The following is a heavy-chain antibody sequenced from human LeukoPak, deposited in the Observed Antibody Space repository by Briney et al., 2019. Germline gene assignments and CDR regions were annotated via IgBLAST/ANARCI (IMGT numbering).Heavy chain of an antibody. J-gene: IGHJ5*02. CDR1: GFTFGSYW. V-gene: IGHV3-74*01. Sequence: AGGSLRLSCAASGFTFGSYWMHWVRQVPGKGLVLVSRINGDGSTTTYADSVKGRFTISRDNAKNALNLQMNSLRAEDTAVYYCARGLSTNWFDPWGQGTLVTVSS. CDR3: ARGLSTNWFDP. CDR2: INGDGSTT.